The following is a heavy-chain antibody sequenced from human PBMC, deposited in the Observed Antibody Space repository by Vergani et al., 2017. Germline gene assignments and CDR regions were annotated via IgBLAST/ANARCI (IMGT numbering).Heavy chain of an antibody. CDR2: LYRGAFT. CDR3: ARDGHYSVLSGYYIGGGFAI. D-gene: IGHD3-3*01. CDR1: GFTVSTDY. J-gene: IGHJ3*02. V-gene: IGHV3-66*02. Sequence: EVQLVESGGGLVQPGGSLTLSCAASGFTVSTDYFSWVRQAPGKGLEWVSILYRGAFTSYTDSVKGRFTVSRDISKNSLFLQMSSLRPEDTARYYCARDGHYSVLSGYYIGGGFAIWGQEPMVTVSS.